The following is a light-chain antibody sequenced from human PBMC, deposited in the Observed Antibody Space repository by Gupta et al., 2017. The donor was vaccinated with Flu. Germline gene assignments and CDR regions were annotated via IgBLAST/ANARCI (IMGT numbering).Light chain of an antibody. V-gene: IGLV2-14*04. Sequence: NSDIGGYNYVSWYQQYPGKAPKLIIYDVRDRSSGVSSRFSGSKSGNTASLTISGLQAEDEAYYYCSSYTSTASFVLFGGGTKLTVL. CDR3: SSYTSTASFVL. CDR1: NSDIGGYNY. CDR2: DVR. J-gene: IGLJ3*02.